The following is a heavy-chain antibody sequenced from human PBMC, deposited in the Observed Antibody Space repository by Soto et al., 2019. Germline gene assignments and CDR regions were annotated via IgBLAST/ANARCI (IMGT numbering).Heavy chain of an antibody. CDR2: IYHSGST. J-gene: IGHJ5*02. CDR1: GGSISSGGYS. CDR3: ARMIRGVSNWFDP. V-gene: IGHV4-30-2*01. D-gene: IGHD3-10*01. Sequence: LSLTCAVSGGSISSGGYSWSWIRQPPGKGLEWIGYIYHSGSTYYNPSLKSRVTISVDRSKNQFSLKLSSVTAADTAVYYCARMIRGVSNWFDPWGQGTLVTVSS.